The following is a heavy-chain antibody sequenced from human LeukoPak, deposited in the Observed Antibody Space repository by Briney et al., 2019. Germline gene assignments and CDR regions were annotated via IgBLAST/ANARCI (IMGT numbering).Heavy chain of an antibody. CDR3: TKGAWDFGSTGSFDY. J-gene: IGHJ4*02. CDR2: ISYDGSGI. D-gene: IGHD3-9*01. V-gene: IGHV3-30*18. CDR1: GLTLSIYS. Sequence: GGSLRLSCAASGLTLSIYSTHWVRQAPGKGLEWVAVISYDGSGIHYADSGRGRFTISRDNSKNTVYVQMNSLRPEDTAVYYCTKGAWDFGSTGSFDYWGRGSLVTVSS.